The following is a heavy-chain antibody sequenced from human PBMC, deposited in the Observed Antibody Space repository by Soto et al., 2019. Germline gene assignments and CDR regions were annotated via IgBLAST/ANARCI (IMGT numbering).Heavy chain of an antibody. CDR3: ARVNGDYVVRLDP. Sequence: ASVKVSCKASGGTFSSYAISWVRQAPGQGLEWMGGIIPIFGTANYAQKFQGRVTITADESTSTAYMELSSLRSEDTAVYYCARVNGDYVVRLDPWGQGTLVTVSS. D-gene: IGHD4-17*01. CDR1: GGTFSSYA. V-gene: IGHV1-69*13. J-gene: IGHJ5*02. CDR2: IIPIFGTA.